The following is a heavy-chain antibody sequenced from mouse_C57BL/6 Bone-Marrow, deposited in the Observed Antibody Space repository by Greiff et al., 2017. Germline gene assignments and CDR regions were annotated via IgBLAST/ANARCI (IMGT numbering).Heavy chain of an antibody. Sequence: EVKLVESGGGLVKPGGSLKLSCAASGFTFSSYAMSWVRQTPEKRLEWVATISDGGSYTYYPDNGKGRFTISRDNAKNNLYLQMSHLKSEDTAMYYCARDPGPLYYSNWGFAYWGQGTLVTVSA. V-gene: IGHV5-4*01. CDR1: GFTFSSYA. CDR2: ISDGGSYT. D-gene: IGHD2-5*01. CDR3: ARDPGPLYYSNWGFAY. J-gene: IGHJ3*01.